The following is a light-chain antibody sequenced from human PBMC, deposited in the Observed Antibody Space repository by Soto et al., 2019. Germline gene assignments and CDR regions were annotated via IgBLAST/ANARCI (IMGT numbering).Light chain of an antibody. CDR2: GNT. V-gene: IGLV1-40*01. CDR3: LSFDSSLSVV. Sequence: QAVVTKPPSVSGAPGQRVTISCTGSSSNIGAGYDVHWYQQLPGRAPKLLIYGNTNRPSGVPDRFSGSKSGTSASLAITGLQAEDEADYYCLSFDSSLSVVFGGGTKVTVL. J-gene: IGLJ2*01. CDR1: SSNIGAGYD.